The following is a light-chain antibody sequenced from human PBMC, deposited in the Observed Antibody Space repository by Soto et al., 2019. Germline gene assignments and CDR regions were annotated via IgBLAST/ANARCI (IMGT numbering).Light chain of an antibody. J-gene: IGLJ2*01. CDR2: EVS. CDR1: SSDVGGSNY. V-gene: IGLV2-8*01. Sequence: QSALSQPPSASGSPGQSVTISCTGTSSDVGGSNYLSWYQHHPGKAPKLMIYEVSKRPSGVPVRFSGSKSGNTASLTVSGLQAEDEADYYCSSYAGSNNVVFGGGTKLTVL. CDR3: SSYAGSNNVV.